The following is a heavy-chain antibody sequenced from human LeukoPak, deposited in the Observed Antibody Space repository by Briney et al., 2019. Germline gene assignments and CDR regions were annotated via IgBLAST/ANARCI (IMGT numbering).Heavy chain of an antibody. J-gene: IGHJ4*02. Sequence: SATLSLTCTVSGGLISSSSFYWGWIRQPPGKGLEWIGNGYCSGNTYYKPSLKSRVTISMDTSKNQFSLKLSSVTAADTAVYYCARHYPTYNDILTGYTLHFDYWGQGSLVTVSS. D-gene: IGHD3-9*01. CDR1: GGLISSSSFY. CDR2: GYCSGNT. CDR3: ARHYPTYNDILTGYTLHFDY. V-gene: IGHV4-39*01.